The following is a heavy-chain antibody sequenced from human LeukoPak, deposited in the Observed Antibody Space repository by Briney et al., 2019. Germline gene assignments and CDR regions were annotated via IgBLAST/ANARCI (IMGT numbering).Heavy chain of an antibody. CDR3: AKWGDYDILTGYYVSDF. Sequence: PGGSTRLSCAASGFIFRNYAMSWVRQAPGKGLEWVSAITGSGDTTYYADSVKGRFTISRDNSKNTLYVEMNTLRAEDTAVYYCAKWGDYDILTGYYVSDFWGQGTLVTVSS. CDR2: ITGSGDTT. CDR1: GFIFRNYA. J-gene: IGHJ4*02. V-gene: IGHV3-23*01. D-gene: IGHD3-9*01.